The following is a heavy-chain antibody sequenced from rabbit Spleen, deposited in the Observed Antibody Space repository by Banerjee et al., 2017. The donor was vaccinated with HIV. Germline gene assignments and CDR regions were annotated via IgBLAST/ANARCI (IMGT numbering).Heavy chain of an antibody. CDR3: TKAYDDYGHSFDP. V-gene: IGHV1S7*01. D-gene: IGHD2-1*01. Sequence: QLKESGGGLVQPGGSLKLSCKASGFDFSTYSMSWVRQAPGKGLEWIGYIVPIFGVTYYANWVNGRFTISSHNAQNTLYLQLNSLTAADTATYFCTKAYDDYGHSFDPWGPGTLVTVS. CDR2: IVPIFGVT. CDR1: GFDFSTYS. J-gene: IGHJ2*01.